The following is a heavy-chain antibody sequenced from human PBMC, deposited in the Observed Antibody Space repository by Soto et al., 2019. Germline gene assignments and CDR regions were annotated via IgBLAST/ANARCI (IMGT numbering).Heavy chain of an antibody. Sequence: QVQLVQSEDEVKKPGASVRVSCQASGYTFSDYAISWVRQAPGQGLEWMGWISASTRNTDQVHNFQGRVIMTLDTSTNTAYMELRSLRSDDTAVYYCVRCYCSVGSCYACWHFDLWGRGTLVTVSS. CDR2: ISASTRNT. D-gene: IGHD2-15*01. J-gene: IGHJ2*01. CDR1: GYTFSDYA. CDR3: VRCYCSVGSCYACWHFDL. V-gene: IGHV1-18*01.